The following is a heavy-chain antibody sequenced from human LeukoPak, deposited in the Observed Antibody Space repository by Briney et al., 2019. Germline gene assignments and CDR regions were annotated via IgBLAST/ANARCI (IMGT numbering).Heavy chain of an antibody. CDR1: CGSILCSY. D-gene: IGHD2-8*02. V-gene: IGHV4-59*01. CDR3: AIARHYDTTGFNPTYYFDS. CDR2: IYNTVDV. J-gene: IGHJ4*02. Sequence: SETLSLTCTVSCGSILCSYSTWIRQSPGEGLQYVGYIYNTVDVNYSPSLKSRVTISIDMSRNQFSLTLNSVTTADTAIYYCAIARHYDTTGFNPTYYFDSWGQGALVTVSS.